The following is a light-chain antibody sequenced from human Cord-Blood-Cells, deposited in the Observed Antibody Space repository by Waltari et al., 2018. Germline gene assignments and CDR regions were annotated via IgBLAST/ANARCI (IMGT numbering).Light chain of an antibody. CDR2: DVS. CDR1: SSDSGGYNY. Sequence: QSALTQPASVSVYPGHAITLSCTGTSSDSGGYNYVSWYQQHPGKAPKLMIYDVSNRPAGVSNRFSGCKSGNTASLTISGLQAEDEADYYCSSYTSSSTLYVFGTGTKVTVL. CDR3: SSYTSSSTLYV. V-gene: IGLV2-14*01. J-gene: IGLJ1*01.